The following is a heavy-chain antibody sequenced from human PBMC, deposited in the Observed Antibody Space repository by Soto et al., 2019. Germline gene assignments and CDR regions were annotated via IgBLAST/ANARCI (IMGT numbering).Heavy chain of an antibody. V-gene: IGHV3-33*01. CDR1: GFTFSSYG. CDR3: ARVNRNGSGSAHFDY. CDR2: IWYDGSNK. Sequence: GGSLRLSCAASGFTFSSYGMHWVRQAPGKGLEWVAIIWYDGSNKYYADSVKGRFTISRDNSKNTMYLQMNSLRVEDTAVYYCARVNRNGSGSAHFDYWGQGTLGTVSS. J-gene: IGHJ4*02. D-gene: IGHD3-10*01.